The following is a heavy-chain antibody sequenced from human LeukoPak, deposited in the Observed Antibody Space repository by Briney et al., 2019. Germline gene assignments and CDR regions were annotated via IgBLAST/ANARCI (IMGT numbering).Heavy chain of an antibody. CDR3: ARESYGHYYYYYMDV. Sequence: ASETLSLTCAVYGGSFSGYYWSWIRQPPGKGLEWIGEINHSGSTNYNPSLKSRVTISVDTSKNQFSLKLSSVTAADTAVYYCARESYGHYYYYYMDVWGKGTTVTISS. CDR2: INHSGST. CDR1: GGSFSGYY. D-gene: IGHD5-18*01. J-gene: IGHJ6*03. V-gene: IGHV4-34*01.